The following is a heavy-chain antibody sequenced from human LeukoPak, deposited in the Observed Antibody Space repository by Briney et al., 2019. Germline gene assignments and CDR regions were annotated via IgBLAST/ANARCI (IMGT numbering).Heavy chain of an antibody. D-gene: IGHD1-26*01. CDR2: IIPIFGTA. Sequence: ASVKVSCKASGGTFSSYAISWVRQAPGQGLEWMGGIIPIFGTANYAQKFQGRVTITADESTSKAYMELSSLRSEDTAVYYCARRDSGSLLRGGYYFDYWGQGTLVTVSS. V-gene: IGHV1-69*13. CDR3: ARRDSGSLLRGGYYFDY. CDR1: GGTFSSYA. J-gene: IGHJ4*02.